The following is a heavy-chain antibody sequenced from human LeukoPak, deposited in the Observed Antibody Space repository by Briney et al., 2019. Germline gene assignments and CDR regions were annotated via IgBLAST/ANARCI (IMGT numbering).Heavy chain of an antibody. J-gene: IGHJ6*03. V-gene: IGHV4-30-2*01. CDR3: ARVWSTSNYYYYYMDV. CDR2: IYHSGST. CDR1: GGSISSGGYY. D-gene: IGHD2-2*01. Sequence: SQTLSLTCTVSGGSISSGGYYWSWIRQPPGKGLEWIGYIYHSGSTYYNPSLKSRVTISVDTSKNQFSLKLSSVTAADTAVYYCARVWSTSNYYYYYMDVWGKGTTVTVSS.